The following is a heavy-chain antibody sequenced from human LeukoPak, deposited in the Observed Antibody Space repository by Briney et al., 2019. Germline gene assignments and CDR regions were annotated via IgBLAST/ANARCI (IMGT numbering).Heavy chain of an antibody. V-gene: IGHV5-51*01. J-gene: IGHJ4*02. Sequence: GESLKISCKGSGYSFTSYWIGWVRQLPGKGLEWMGIIYPGDSDTRYSPSFQGQVTISADKSISTAYLQWSSLKASDTAMYYCARTVLRYFDCSPAGGFDYWGQGTLVTVSS. D-gene: IGHD3-9*01. CDR1: GYSFTSYW. CDR2: IYPGDSDT. CDR3: ARTVLRYFDCSPAGGFDY.